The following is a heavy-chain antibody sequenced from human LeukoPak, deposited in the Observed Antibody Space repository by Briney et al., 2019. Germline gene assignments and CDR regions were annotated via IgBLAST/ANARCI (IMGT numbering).Heavy chain of an antibody. CDR1: GFTFDDFG. D-gene: IGHD1-26*01. Sequence: RPGGSLRLSCAASGFTFDDFGMSWVRQAPGKGLEWVSGINWNGGSIGYADSVKGRFTISRDNAKTSLYLQMNSLRAEDTALYYYARDRGSYLPEFDYWGQGTLVTVSS. V-gene: IGHV3-20*04. CDR3: ARDRGSYLPEFDY. J-gene: IGHJ4*02. CDR2: INWNGGSI.